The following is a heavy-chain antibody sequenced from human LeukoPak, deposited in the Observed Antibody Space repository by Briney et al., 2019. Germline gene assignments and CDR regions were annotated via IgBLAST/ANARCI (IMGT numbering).Heavy chain of an antibody. CDR2: MSNDERNT. Sequence: PGGSLRLSCAASGFKFSTYGMNWVRQAPGKGLEWVSIMSNDERNTHYVDSVEGRFTISRDNSKNTLYLQMNSLRIEDTAIYYCAKNLYDDSGYYPNDALDVWGRGTVVIVSS. D-gene: IGHD3-22*01. CDR1: GFKFSTYG. CDR3: AKNLYDDSGYYPNDALDV. J-gene: IGHJ3*01. V-gene: IGHV3-30*18.